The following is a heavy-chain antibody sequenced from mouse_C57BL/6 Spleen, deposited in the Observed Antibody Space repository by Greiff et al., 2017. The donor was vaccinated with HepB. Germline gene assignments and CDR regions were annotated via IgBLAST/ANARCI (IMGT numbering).Heavy chain of an antibody. CDR2: IYPGDGDT. Sequence: VQLQQSGAELVKPGASVKISCKASGYAFSSYWMNWVKQRPGKGLEWIGQIYPGDGDTNYNGKFKGKATLTADKSSSTAYMQLSSLTSEDSAVYFCARRETPRDAIDYWGQGTSVTVSS. J-gene: IGHJ4*01. CDR3: ARRETPRDAIDY. CDR1: GYAFSSYW. V-gene: IGHV1-80*01.